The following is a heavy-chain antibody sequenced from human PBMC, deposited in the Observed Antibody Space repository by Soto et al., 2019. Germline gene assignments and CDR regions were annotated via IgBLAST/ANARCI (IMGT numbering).Heavy chain of an antibody. D-gene: IGHD3-10*01. CDR1: EFTFSDYD. V-gene: IGHV3-23*01. J-gene: IGHJ6*02. Sequence: EEQLLESGGGLVQRGGSLRLSCAASEFTFSDYDMSWVRRAPGKGLEWVSAVSGSGRSTYYADSVKGRFTISRDNSRNTLYLQMNSLGAEDTAVYYCAKDRRGVMDVWGQGTTVTVSS. CDR3: AKDRRGVMDV. CDR2: VSGSGRST.